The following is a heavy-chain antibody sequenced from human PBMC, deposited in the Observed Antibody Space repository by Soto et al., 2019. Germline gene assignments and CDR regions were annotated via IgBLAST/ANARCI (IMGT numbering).Heavy chain of an antibody. D-gene: IGHD5-12*01. J-gene: IGHJ6*02. Sequence: QVQLQESGPGLVQPSATLSLTCTVSGDSIRSYYWTWIRQPPGQGLELIGYIYYSGSTRYNPSLKRRVTSAVDRAKNQCSLKLSAVSAADTAGDYWARAYGGVEDGLDAWGQGTAVTVSS. V-gene: IGHV4-59*01. CDR2: IYYSGST. CDR1: GDSIRSYY. CDR3: ARAYGGVEDGLDA.